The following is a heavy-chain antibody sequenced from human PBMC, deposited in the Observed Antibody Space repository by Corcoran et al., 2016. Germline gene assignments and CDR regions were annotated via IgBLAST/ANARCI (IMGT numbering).Heavy chain of an antibody. D-gene: IGHD2-2*01. V-gene: IGHV3-30*03. CDR1: GFTFSSYG. CDR2: ISYDGSNK. CDR3: AYQLAC. Sequence: QVQLVESGGGVVQPGRSPRLSCAASGFTFSSYGMHWVRQAPGKGLEWVAVISYDGSNKYYADSVKGRFTISRDNSKNTLYLEMNSLRAEDTAVYYCAYQLACWGQGTLVTVSS. J-gene: IGHJ4*02.